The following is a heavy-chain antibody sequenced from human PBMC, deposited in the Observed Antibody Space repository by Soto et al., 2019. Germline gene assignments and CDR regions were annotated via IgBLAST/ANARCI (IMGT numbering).Heavy chain of an antibody. J-gene: IGHJ4*02. CDR3: PTEGNGNRWYYWGCSEH. CDR2: IKSKIDGETT. V-gene: IGHV3-15*01. CDR1: GFIFENFG. D-gene: IGHD2-8*01. Sequence: PGGSLSLSCAASGFIFENFGMSWVRQAPGKGLEWVGRIKSKIDGETTDYASHVKGRFTISRDDSKNTLFRQMNSLRPEDTALHDCPTEGNGNRWYYWGCSEHWGQGTRVTVSS.